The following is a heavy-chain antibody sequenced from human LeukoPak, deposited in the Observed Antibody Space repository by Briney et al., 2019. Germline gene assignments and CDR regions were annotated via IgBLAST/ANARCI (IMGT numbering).Heavy chain of an antibody. V-gene: IGHV3-21*01. Sequence: GGSLTLSCAASGFTFSNSSMNWVRQAPGKGLEWVSSISSTSSYIYYADSVKGRFTISRDIAKNSLYLQMNSLRAEDTAVYYCARVHSAGSLFYFDYWGQGILVTVSS. CDR1: GFTFSNSS. CDR2: ISSTSSYI. CDR3: ARVHSAGSLFYFDY. J-gene: IGHJ4*02. D-gene: IGHD6-19*01.